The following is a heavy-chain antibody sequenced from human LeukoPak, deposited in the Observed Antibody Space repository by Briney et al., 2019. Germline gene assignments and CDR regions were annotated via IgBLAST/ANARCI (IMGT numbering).Heavy chain of an antibody. CDR2: IYYSGST. CDR1: GGSISSSSYY. D-gene: IGHD5-12*01. Sequence: SETLSLTCTVSGGSISSSSYYWGWIRQPPGKGLEWIGSIYYSGSTYYNPSLKSRVTISVDTSKNQFSLKATSVTAADTAVYFCTRGEKWHLHAFDMWGQGTMVIVSS. J-gene: IGHJ3*02. V-gene: IGHV4-39*01. CDR3: TRGEKWHLHAFDM.